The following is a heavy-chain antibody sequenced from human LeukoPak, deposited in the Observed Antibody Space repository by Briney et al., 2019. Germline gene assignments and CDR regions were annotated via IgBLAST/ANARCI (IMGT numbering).Heavy chain of an antibody. CDR3: ARGEPPDY. V-gene: IGHV1-8*01. Sequence: ASVKVSRKASGYIFSNYDINWVRQATGQGLEWMGWMNPNSGNTGYAQKFQGRVTMTRNTSINTAYMELSSLKSEDTAVYFCARGEPPDYWGQGTLVTVSS. D-gene: IGHD1-14*01. CDR2: MNPNSGNT. J-gene: IGHJ4*02. CDR1: GYIFSNYD.